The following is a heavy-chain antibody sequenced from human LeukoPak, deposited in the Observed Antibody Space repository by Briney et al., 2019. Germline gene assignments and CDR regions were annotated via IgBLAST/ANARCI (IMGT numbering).Heavy chain of an antibody. D-gene: IGHD3-22*01. CDR3: ARDGYYDSSGYYSGAFDI. Sequence: GGSLRLSCAASGFTFSSYRMNWVRQAPGKGLEWVSSISSSSSYIYYADSVKGRFTISRDNAKNSLYLQMNSLRAEDTAVYYCARDGYYDSSGYYSGAFDIWGQGTMVTVSS. CDR2: ISSSSSYI. CDR1: GFTFSSYR. J-gene: IGHJ3*02. V-gene: IGHV3-21*01.